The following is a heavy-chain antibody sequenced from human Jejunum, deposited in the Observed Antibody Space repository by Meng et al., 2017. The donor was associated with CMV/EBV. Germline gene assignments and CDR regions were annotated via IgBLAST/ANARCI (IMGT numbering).Heavy chain of an antibody. V-gene: IGHV4-30-4*01. D-gene: IGHD1-14*01. Sequence: VSAASLGSGASFWSWVRQPPGKRLEWIGYLYESGSASYHPSLDSRVTISVATSKNHFSLKVMSVTAADTAVYYCAREGTNSYYFDYWGQGTLVTVSS. CDR3: AREGTNSYYFDY. CDR1: AASLGSGASF. J-gene: IGHJ4*02. CDR2: LYESGSA.